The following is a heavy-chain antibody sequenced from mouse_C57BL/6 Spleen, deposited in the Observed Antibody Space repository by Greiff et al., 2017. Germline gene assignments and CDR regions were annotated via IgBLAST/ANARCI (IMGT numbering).Heavy chain of an antibody. V-gene: IGHV1-59*01. J-gene: IGHJ4*01. CDR2: IDPSDSYT. D-gene: IGHD1-1*01. CDR3: VITTVVATGYYYAMDY. CDR1: GYTFTSYW. Sequence: VQLQQPGAELVRPGTSVKLSCKASGYTFTSYWMHWVKQRPGQGLEWIGVIDPSDSYTNYNQKFKGKATLTVDTSSSTAYMQLSSLTSEDSAVYYCVITTVVATGYYYAMDYWGQGTSVTVSS.